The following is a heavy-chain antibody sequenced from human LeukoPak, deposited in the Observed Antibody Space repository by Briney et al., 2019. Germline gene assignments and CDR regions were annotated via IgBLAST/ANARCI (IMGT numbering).Heavy chain of an antibody. CDR1: GFTFSTYW. J-gene: IGHJ4*02. CDR3: ARLKAAAGSNFDY. V-gene: IGHV3-7*03. CDR2: IQQDGSEK. Sequence: PGGSLRLSCAASGFTFSTYWMSWVRQAPGKGLEWVANIQQDGSEKYYVDSVKGRFTISRDNAKNSLYLQMNSLRAEDTALYYCARLKAAAGSNFDYWGQGTLVTVSS. D-gene: IGHD6-13*01.